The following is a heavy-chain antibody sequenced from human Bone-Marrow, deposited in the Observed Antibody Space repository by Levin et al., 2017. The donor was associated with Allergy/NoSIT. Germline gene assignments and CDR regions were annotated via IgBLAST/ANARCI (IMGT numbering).Heavy chain of an antibody. CDR2: INPNSGGT. CDR3: ARRPFPDRNNYYYYMDV. V-gene: IGHV1-2*06. CDR1: GYTFTGYY. Sequence: ASVKVSCKASGYTFTGYYMHWVRQAPGQGLEWMGRINPNSGGTNYAQKFQGRVTMTRDTSISTAYMELSRLRSDDTAVYYCARRPFPDRNNYYYYMDVWGKGTTVTVSS. J-gene: IGHJ6*03. D-gene: IGHD1/OR15-1a*01.